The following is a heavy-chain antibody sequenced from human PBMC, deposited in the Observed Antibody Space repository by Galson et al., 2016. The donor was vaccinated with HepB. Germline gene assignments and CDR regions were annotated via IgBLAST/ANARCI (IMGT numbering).Heavy chain of an antibody. CDR2: LYWDDEK. J-gene: IGHJ6*02. CDR3: THGLPKWFYEFVYYYAIDV. CDR1: GFSLVTSGIG. V-gene: IGHV2-5*02. Sequence: PALVQPTQTLTLTCPFSGFSLVTSGIGVGWFRQPPGKALEWVALLYWDDEKRYSPSLESRLTITKTTSKSQVVLTMTNMDFVDTATYYCTHGLPKWFYEFVYYYAIDVWGPGTTVTVSS. D-gene: IGHD2/OR15-2a*01.